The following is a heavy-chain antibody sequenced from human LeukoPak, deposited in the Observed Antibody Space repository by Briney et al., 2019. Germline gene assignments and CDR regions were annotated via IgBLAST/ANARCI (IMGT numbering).Heavy chain of an antibody. CDR3: ARGQKSPPTGKPVNYLIDY. CDR1: GYTFTSYD. CDR2: MNPNSGNT. Sequence: APVKVSCKASGYTFTSYDINWVRQATGQGLEWMGWMNPNSGNTGYAQKFQGRVTMTRNTSISTAYMELSSLRSEDTAVYYCARGQKSPPTGKPVNYLIDYWGQGTLVTVSS. D-gene: IGHD1-7*01. V-gene: IGHV1-8*01. J-gene: IGHJ4*02.